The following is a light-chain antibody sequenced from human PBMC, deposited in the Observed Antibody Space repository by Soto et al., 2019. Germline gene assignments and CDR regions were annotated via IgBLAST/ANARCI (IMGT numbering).Light chain of an antibody. Sequence: EIVMTQSPATLSVSPGERATLSCRASQSANNKLAWYQQKPGQAPRLLIYGTSTRATGFPARFSGSGSGTEFTLTISSLQSEDFAVYYCQQYNDWPRTFGQGTKVDIK. J-gene: IGKJ1*01. V-gene: IGKV3-15*01. CDR1: QSANNK. CDR2: GTS. CDR3: QQYNDWPRT.